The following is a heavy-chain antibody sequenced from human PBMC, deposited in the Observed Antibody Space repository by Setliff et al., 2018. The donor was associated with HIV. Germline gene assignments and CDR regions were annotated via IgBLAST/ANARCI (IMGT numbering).Heavy chain of an antibody. CDR3: ARGSSPGLYYYYYYMDV. Sequence: SETLSLTCTVSGGSISSGSYYWSWIRQPAGKGLEWIGHIYTSGSTNYNPSLKSRVTISVDTSKNQFSLKLSSATAADTAVYYCARGSSPGLYYYYYYMDVWGKGTTVTVSS. CDR1: GGSISSGSYY. J-gene: IGHJ6*03. D-gene: IGHD6-6*01. CDR2: IYTSGST. V-gene: IGHV4-61*09.